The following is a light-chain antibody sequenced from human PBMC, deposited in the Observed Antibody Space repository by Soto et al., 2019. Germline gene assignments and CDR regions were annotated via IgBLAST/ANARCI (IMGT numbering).Light chain of an antibody. CDR2: DAS. V-gene: IGKV1-33*01. CDR3: QHYDNLPYT. Sequence: DLPMTQSPSSLSASVGDRVTITCHASQDSSNYLHWYQQKPWKAPNLLIYDASNFETRDPSRFSRIGSGDNSTYSSGRQEPIDFATDYCQHYDNLPYTFGEGTELEIK. J-gene: IGKJ2*01. CDR1: QDSSNY.